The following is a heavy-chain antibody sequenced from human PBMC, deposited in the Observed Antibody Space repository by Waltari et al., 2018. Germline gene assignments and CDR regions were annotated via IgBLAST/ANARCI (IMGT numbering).Heavy chain of an antibody. D-gene: IGHD2-21*02. CDR3: ASVAVTTPWYFDL. CDR1: GFTFSSYW. Sequence: EVQLVESGGGLVQPGGSLRLSCAASGFTFSSYWMHWVRQAPGKGLVWVSRINSAGSTTTYTDSVKGRFTISRDNAKNTLYLQMNSLRAEDTAVYYCASVAVTTPWYFDLWGRGTLVTVSS. CDR2: INSAGSTT. J-gene: IGHJ2*01. V-gene: IGHV3-74*01.